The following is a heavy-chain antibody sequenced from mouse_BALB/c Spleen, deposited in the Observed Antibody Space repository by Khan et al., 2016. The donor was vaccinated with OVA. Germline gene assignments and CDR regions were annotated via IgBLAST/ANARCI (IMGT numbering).Heavy chain of an antibody. CDR2: IDPSDSET. CDR1: GYTFTSYW. CDR3: ARDQYGNYFYAMDY. Sequence: QVQLQQPGAELVKPGAPVKLSCKASGYTFTSYWMNWVKQRPGRGLEWIGRIDPSDSETHYNPKFKDKATLTVDKSSSTAYIQLSSLTSEDSAVYYCARDQYGNYFYAMDYWGQGTSVTVSS. J-gene: IGHJ4*01. V-gene: IGHV1-69*02. D-gene: IGHD2-10*02.